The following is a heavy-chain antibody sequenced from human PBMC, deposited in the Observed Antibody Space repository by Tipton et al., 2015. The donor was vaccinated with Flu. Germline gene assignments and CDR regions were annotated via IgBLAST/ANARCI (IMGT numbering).Heavy chain of an antibody. V-gene: IGHV4-34*03. CDR3: TSNRGSGSYFDS. CDR1: GGSLSGYC. Sequence: TLSLTCAVYGGSLSGYCWSWIRQSPGKGLEWIGEIHHSGTTDYEPSLKSRVTISVDKSKNQFSLKLNSVTAADTAVYYCTSNRGSGSYFDSWGQGTLVTVSS. D-gene: IGHD1-26*01. CDR2: IHHSGTT. J-gene: IGHJ4*02.